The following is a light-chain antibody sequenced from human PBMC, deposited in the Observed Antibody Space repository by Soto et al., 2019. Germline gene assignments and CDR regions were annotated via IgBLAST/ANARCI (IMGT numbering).Light chain of an antibody. CDR1: SSDVGSYNL. V-gene: IGLV2-23*02. CDR3: CSYARSSTFYV. Sequence: QSALTQPASVSGSLGQSITISCTGTSSDVGSYNLVSWYQQHPGKAPKLMIYEVSKRPSGVSNRFSGSKSGNTASLTISGLQAEDEADYYCCSYARSSTFYVFGTGTKLTVL. J-gene: IGLJ1*01. CDR2: EVS.